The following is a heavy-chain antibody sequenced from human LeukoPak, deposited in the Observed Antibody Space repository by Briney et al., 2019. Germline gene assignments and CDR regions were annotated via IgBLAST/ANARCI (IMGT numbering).Heavy chain of an antibody. J-gene: IGHJ4*02. CDR2: IYHSGST. CDR3: AREDSSGYIFDY. CDR1: GGSISSSNW. D-gene: IGHD3-22*01. Sequence: SGTLSLTCAVSGGSISSSNWWSWVRQPPGKGLEWIGEIYHSGSTNYNPSLKSRVTISVDKSNNQFSLKLSSVTAADTAVYYCAREDSSGYIFDYWGQGILVTVSS. V-gene: IGHV4-4*02.